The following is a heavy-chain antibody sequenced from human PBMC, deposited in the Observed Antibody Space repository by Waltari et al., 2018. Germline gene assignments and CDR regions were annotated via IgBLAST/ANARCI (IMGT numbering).Heavy chain of an antibody. J-gene: IGHJ4*02. D-gene: IGHD3-22*01. Sequence: QVQLQESGPGLVKPSETLSLTCTVSGGSISSYYWSWIRQPPGKGLEWIGYIYYSGSTNHNPSPKSRVTISVDTSKNQFSLKLSSVTAADTAVYYCVRAHDSSGYYYPVFDYWGQGTLVTVSS. V-gene: IGHV4-59*01. CDR2: IYYSGST. CDR3: VRAHDSSGYYYPVFDY. CDR1: GGSISSYY.